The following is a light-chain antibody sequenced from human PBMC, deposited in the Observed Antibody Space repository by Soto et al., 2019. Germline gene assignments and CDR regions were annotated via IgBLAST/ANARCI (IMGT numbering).Light chain of an antibody. CDR2: LGS. Sequence: DLVMTQSPLSLPVTPGEPASISCRSSQNLLHSNGYNYLDWYLQKPGQSPQLLIYLGSNRASGVPDRFSGSGSGTDFTLNISRVEAEDVGVYYCMQALKTPYTFGQGTRLEIK. V-gene: IGKV2-28*01. J-gene: IGKJ2*01. CDR1: QNLLHSNGYNY. CDR3: MQALKTPYT.